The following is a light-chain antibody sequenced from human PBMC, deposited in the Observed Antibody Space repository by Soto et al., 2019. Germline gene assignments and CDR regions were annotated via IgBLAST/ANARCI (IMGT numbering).Light chain of an antibody. CDR1: HIIASW. CDR3: QQYNSYSWT. CDR2: DAS. J-gene: IGKJ1*01. Sequence: DIQMTQSPSTLSASVGDRVTLSCRASHIIASWLAWYQQKPGKAPKLLIYDASSLESGVPSRFSGSGSGTEFTLTISSLQPDDFATYYCQQYNSYSWTFGQGTKVDI. V-gene: IGKV1-5*01.